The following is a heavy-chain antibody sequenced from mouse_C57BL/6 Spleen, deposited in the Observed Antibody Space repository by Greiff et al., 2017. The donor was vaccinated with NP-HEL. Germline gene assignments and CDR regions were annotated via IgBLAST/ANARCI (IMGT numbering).Heavy chain of an antibody. J-gene: IGHJ2*01. CDR3: TRDKPGYFDY. CDR2: ISSGGDYI. CDR1: GFTFSSYA. Sequence: EVKVVESGEGLVKPGGSLKLSCAASGFTFSSYAMSWVRQTPEKRLEWVAYISSGGDYIYYADTVKGRFTISRDNARNTLYLQMSSLKSEDTAMYYCTRDKPGYFDYWGQGTTLTVSS. V-gene: IGHV5-9-1*02.